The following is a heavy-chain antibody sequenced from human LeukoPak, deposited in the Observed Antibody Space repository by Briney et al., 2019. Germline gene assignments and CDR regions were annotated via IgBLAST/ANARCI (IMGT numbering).Heavy chain of an antibody. V-gene: IGHV3-48*03. J-gene: IGHJ6*02. CDR2: ISSSGSTI. CDR1: GFTFSSYE. CDR3: ARDYYGMDV. Sequence: GGSLRLSCAASGFTFSSYEMNWVRQAPGKGLEWVSYISSSGSTIYYADSVKGRFTISRDNAKNSLYLQMDSLRAEDTAVYYCARDYYGMDVWGQGTTVTVSS.